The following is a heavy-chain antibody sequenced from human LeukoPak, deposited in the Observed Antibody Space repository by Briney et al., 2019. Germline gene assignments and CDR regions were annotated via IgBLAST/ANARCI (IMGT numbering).Heavy chain of an antibody. CDR2: IYHSGST. V-gene: IGHV4-31*03. D-gene: IGHD1-1*01. Sequence: PSETLSLTCTVSGGSISSGGYYWNWIHQHPGKGLEWIGYIYHSGSTHYNPSLKTRIPISIATTKNQFYLKLRSVTAAATTTVYCARARPFGAFHIWGQGTMVTVAS. J-gene: IGHJ3*02. CDR1: GGSISSGGYY. CDR3: ARARPFGAFHI.